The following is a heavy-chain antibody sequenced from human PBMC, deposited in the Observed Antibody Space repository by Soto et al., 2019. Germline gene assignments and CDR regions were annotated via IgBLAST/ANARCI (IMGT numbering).Heavy chain of an antibody. V-gene: IGHV1-18*01. CDR3: AGRYYDFWSGYYKGAFDI. J-gene: IGHJ3*02. Sequence: QVQLVQSGTEVKKPGASVKVSCKASGYTFTSYGISWVRQAPGQGLEWMGWISAYNGNTNYAQKLQGRVTMTTDTSTSTAYMELRSLRSDDTAVYFCAGRYYDFWSGYYKGAFDIWGQGTMVTVSS. D-gene: IGHD3-3*01. CDR1: GYTFTSYG. CDR2: ISAYNGNT.